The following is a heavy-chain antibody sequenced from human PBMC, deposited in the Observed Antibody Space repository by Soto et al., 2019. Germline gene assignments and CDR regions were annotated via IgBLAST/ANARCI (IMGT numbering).Heavy chain of an antibody. Sequence: EVQLVESGGGLVQPGGSLRLSCAASGFTFSSYAMHWVRQAPGKGLEYVSAISSNGGSTYYANSVKGRFTISRDNSKSTLYLQMGSLIAEDMAVYYCARSIFLDAFDIWGQGTMVTVSS. D-gene: IGHD3-3*01. CDR2: ISSNGGST. J-gene: IGHJ3*02. V-gene: IGHV3-64*01. CDR3: ARSIFLDAFDI. CDR1: GFTFSSYA.